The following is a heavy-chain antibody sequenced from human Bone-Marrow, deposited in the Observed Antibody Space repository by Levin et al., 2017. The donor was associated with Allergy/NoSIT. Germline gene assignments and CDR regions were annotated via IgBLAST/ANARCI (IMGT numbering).Heavy chain of an antibody. CDR2: FYYSGST. D-gene: IGHD3-22*01. Sequence: SETLSLTCTVSGGSISSSSYYWGWIRQPPGKGLEWIGSFYYSGSTYYNPSLKSRVTISVDKSKNQFSLKLSSVTAADPAVYYCARRKRGFYYDSSGYFDYWGQGTLVTVSS. J-gene: IGHJ4*02. CDR1: GGSISSSSYY. V-gene: IGHV4-39*01. CDR3: ARRKRGFYYDSSGYFDY.